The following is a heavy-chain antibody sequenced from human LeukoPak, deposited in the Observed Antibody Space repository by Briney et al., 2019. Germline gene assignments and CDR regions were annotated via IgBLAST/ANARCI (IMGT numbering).Heavy chain of an antibody. J-gene: IGHJ5*02. CDR3: AKLAELVVTNNWFDP. Sequence: GGSLRLPCTASGFTFSSYAMHWVRQAPGKGLEWLAFIRYDGTNTHYADSVKGRFTISRDNSENTLYLQMNTLTIEDTAVYYCAKLAELVVTNNWFDPWGQGTLVTVSS. CDR1: GFTFSSYA. CDR2: IRYDGTNT. D-gene: IGHD2-15*01. V-gene: IGHV3-30*02.